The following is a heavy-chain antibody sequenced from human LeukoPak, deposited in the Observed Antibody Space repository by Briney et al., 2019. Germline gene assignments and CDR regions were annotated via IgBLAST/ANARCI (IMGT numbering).Heavy chain of an antibody. D-gene: IGHD4-23*01. CDR3: ARPPTTVVTPADY. CDR2: ISGSGGST. V-gene: IGHV3-23*01. Sequence: PGGSLRLSCAASGFTFSSYAVSWVRQAPGKGLEWVSSISGSGGSTYSADSVKGRFTISRDNSKNTLYLQMNSLRAEDTAVYYCARPPTTVVTPADYWGQGTLVTVSS. CDR1: GFTFSSYA. J-gene: IGHJ4*02.